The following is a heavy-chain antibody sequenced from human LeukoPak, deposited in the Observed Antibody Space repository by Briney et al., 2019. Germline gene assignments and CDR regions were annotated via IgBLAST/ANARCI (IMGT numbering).Heavy chain of an antibody. CDR1: GGSISSGDYY. D-gene: IGHD4-11*01. V-gene: IGHV4-30-4*08. Sequence: TLSLTCTVSGGSISSGDYYWSWIRQPPGKGLEWIGYIYYSGSTYYNPSLKSRVTISVDTSKNQFSLKLSSVTAADTAVYYCARAPDYSPFDYWGQGTLVTVSS. CDR3: ARAPDYSPFDY. CDR2: IYYSGST. J-gene: IGHJ4*02.